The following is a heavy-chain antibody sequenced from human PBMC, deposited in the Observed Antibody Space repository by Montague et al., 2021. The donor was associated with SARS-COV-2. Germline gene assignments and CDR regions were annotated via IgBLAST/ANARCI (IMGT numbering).Heavy chain of an antibody. CDR3: AKWGTITMFGVVPPGGYYYYAMDV. CDR1: GFTFSSYA. CDR2: IYSGGSST. D-gene: IGHD3-3*01. Sequence: SLRLSCAASGFTFSSYAMSWVRQAPGKGLEWVSVIYSGGSSTYYADSVKGRFTISRDNSKNTLYLQMNSLRAEDTSVYYCAKWGTITMFGVVPPGGYYYYAMDVWGQGTTVTVSS. J-gene: IGHJ6*02. V-gene: IGHV3-23*03.